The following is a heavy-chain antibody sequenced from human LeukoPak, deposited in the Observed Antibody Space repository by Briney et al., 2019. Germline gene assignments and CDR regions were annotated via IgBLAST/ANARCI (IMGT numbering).Heavy chain of an antibody. CDR2: IDPSDSYI. J-gene: IGHJ4*02. D-gene: IGHD4-23*01. CDR3: ARQPRGTVVFDY. Sequence: GESLKISCKGSGYSYTNYWISCVRQMPGKALEWMGRIDPSDSYINHSPSFQGHVSISADKSVSTAYLQWSSLKASDSAMYYCARQPRGTVVFDYWGQGTLVTVSS. CDR1: GYSYTNYW. V-gene: IGHV5-10-1*01.